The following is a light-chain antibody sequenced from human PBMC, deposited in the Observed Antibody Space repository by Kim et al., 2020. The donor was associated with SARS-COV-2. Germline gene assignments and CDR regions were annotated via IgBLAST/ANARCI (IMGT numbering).Light chain of an antibody. V-gene: IGLV2-23*01. CDR3: CSYAGSSTFWV. CDR1: SSDVGSYSI. CDR2: EGS. J-gene: IGLJ3*02. Sequence: TTTSCTGTSSDVGSYSIVSWYQQHPGKDPKLMIYEGSKRPSGVFNRCSASKSGNTASLTISALQAEDEADYYCCSYAGSSTFWVFGGGTQLTVL.